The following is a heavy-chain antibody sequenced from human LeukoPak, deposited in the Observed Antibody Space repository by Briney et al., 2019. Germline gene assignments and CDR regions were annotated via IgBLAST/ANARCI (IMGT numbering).Heavy chain of an antibody. CDR3: AKGRMGATLDFDY. D-gene: IGHD1-26*01. J-gene: IGHJ4*02. Sequence: GGSLRLSCAASGFTFSSYAMSCDRQAPGKGLEWVSAISGSGGSTYYADSVKGRFTISRDNSKNTLYLQMNSLRAEDTAVYYCAKGRMGATLDFDYWGQGTLVTVSS. CDR1: GFTFSSYA. CDR2: ISGSGGST. V-gene: IGHV3-23*01.